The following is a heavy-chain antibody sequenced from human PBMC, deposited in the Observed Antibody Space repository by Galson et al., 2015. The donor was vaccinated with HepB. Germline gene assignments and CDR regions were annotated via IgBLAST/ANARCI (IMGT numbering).Heavy chain of an antibody. Sequence: LSLTCTVSGGSISSGGYYWSWIRQHPGKGLEWIGYISDSGSTYCNPSLKSRVSISVDTSKNRFSLKLSSVTAADTAVYYCARAMVVARASRIAAAGTGWFDPWGQGTLVTVSS. D-gene: IGHD6-13*01. J-gene: IGHJ5*02. V-gene: IGHV4-31*03. CDR2: ISDSGST. CDR1: GGSISSGGYY. CDR3: ARAMVVARASRIAAAGTGWFDP.